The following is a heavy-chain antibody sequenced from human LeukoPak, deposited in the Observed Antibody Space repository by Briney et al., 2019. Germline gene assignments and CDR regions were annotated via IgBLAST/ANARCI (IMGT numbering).Heavy chain of an antibody. CDR2: ISGSGGST. V-gene: IGHV3-23*01. J-gene: IGHJ4*02. CDR3: TKEPNDFWSGYLDY. D-gene: IGHD3-3*01. Sequence: GRSLRLSCAASGFTFSSYAMSWVRQAPGKGLEWGSAISGSGGSTHYTDSVKGRFTISRDNSKNTLYLQMNSLRAEDTAVYYCTKEPNDFWSGYLDYWGQGTLVTVSS. CDR1: GFTFSSYA.